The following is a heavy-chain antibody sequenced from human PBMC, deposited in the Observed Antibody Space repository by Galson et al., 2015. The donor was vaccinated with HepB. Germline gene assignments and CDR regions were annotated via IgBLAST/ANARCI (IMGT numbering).Heavy chain of an antibody. D-gene: IGHD3-10*01. Sequence: SVKVSCKASGSTSADYYIHWVRQAPGQGLEWMGWINPKSGATNYEQKFQGRVTMTRDTSISAAYMDLSRLKSDDTAAFYCARSPPPSSGSLLGYYYAMDVWGQGTTVTVSS. V-gene: IGHV1-2*02. CDR1: GSTSADYY. CDR2: INPKSGAT. J-gene: IGHJ6*02. CDR3: ARSPPPSSGSLLGYYYAMDV.